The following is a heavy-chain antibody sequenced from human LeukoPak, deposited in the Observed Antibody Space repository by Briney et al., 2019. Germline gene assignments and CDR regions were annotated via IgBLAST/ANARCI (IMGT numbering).Heavy chain of an antibody. CDR2: ISAYNGNT. CDR1: GYTFTSYG. D-gene: IGHD2-2*01. CDR3: ARDGDIVVVPAAMEPSHFDY. V-gene: IGHV1-18*01. Sequence: VASVKVSCKASGYTFTSYGISWVRQAPGQGLEWMGWISAYNGNTNYARKLQGRVTMTTDTSTSTAYMELRSLRSDDTAVYYCARDGDIVVVPAAMEPSHFDYWGQGTLVTVSS. J-gene: IGHJ4*02.